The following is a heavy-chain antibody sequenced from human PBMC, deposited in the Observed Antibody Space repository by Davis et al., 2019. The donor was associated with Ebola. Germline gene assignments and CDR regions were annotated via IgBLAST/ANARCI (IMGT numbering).Heavy chain of an antibody. CDR3: ARETVAGFDY. V-gene: IGHV3-7*03. J-gene: IGHJ4*02. Sequence: GGSLRLSCAASGFTLSNYWMSWVRQAPGKGLEWVANIKQDGSEKYYVDSVKGRFTISRDNAKNSLYLQMNSLRAEDTAVYYCARETVAGFDYWGQGTLVTVSS. D-gene: IGHD6-19*01. CDR2: IKQDGSEK. CDR1: GFTLSNYW.